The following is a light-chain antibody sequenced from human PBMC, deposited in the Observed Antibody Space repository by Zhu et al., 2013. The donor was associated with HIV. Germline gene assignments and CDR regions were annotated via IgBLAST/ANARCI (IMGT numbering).Light chain of an antibody. J-gene: IGKJ5*01. CDR3: MQALQTPT. CDR1: QSLLHSNGYTY. Sequence: DIVMTQSPLSLPVTPGEPASISCRSSQSLLHSNGYTYLDWYLQKPGQSPQLLIYLGSSRASGVPDRFSGSGSGTDFTLKISRVEAEDVGVYYCMQALQTPTFGQGTTTGGLN. V-gene: IGKV2-28*01. CDR2: LGS.